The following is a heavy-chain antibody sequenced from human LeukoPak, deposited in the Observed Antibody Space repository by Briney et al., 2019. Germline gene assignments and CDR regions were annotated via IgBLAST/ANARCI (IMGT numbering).Heavy chain of an antibody. CDR2: ITATGGDT. D-gene: IGHD6-6*01. Sequence: GGPLTLSCAASGFTLSNYPMLCLPHAPGEALECVSAITATGGDTYHAESVKGRFTISRDNSKNTLYFQMNSLRAEDTAIYSCAKGSSSSRPYYFDHWAPGTLVTVSS. J-gene: IGHJ4*02. CDR3: AKGSSSSRPYYFDH. CDR1: GFTLSNYP. V-gene: IGHV3-23*01.